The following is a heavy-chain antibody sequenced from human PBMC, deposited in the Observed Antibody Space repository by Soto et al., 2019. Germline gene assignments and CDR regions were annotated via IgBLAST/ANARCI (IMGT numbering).Heavy chain of an antibody. CDR1: GFSLSTSGVG. CDR3: AHSFGGYEYFDY. J-gene: IGHJ4*02. V-gene: IGHV2-5*02. D-gene: IGHD5-12*01. Sequence: QITLKESGPTLVKPTQTLTLTCTFSGFSLSTSGVGVGWIRQSPGKALEWLALIYWDDDKRYSPSLKSRLTVTKDTSKNLVVLTMTYMDPLDTATYYCAHSFGGYEYFDYWGQGTLVTVSS. CDR2: IYWDDDK.